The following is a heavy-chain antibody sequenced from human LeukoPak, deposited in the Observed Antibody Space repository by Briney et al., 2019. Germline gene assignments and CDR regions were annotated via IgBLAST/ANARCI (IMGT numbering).Heavy chain of an antibody. V-gene: IGHV1-69*13. Sequence: EASVKVSCKASGGTFSSYAISWVRQAPGQGLEWVGGIIPIFGTANYAQKFQGRVTITADESTSTAYMELSSLRSEDTAVYYCAREYSRNYYYGMDVWGKGTTVTVSS. J-gene: IGHJ6*04. CDR1: GGTFSSYA. CDR2: IIPIFGTA. CDR3: AREYSRNYYYGMDV. D-gene: IGHD6-13*01.